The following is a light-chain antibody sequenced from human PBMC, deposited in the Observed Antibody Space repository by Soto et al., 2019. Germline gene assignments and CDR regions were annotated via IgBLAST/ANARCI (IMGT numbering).Light chain of an antibody. Sequence: DIQMTQSPSSLSASVGDRVTITCRASQSISSYLNWYQQKPGKAPKLLIYAASSLQSGVPSRFSGSGSGTDFTLTISRLQPEDFATYYCQQSDSTPLTGGGGTKVEIK. CDR2: AAS. CDR1: QSISSY. V-gene: IGKV1-39*01. J-gene: IGKJ4*02. CDR3: QQSDSTPLT.